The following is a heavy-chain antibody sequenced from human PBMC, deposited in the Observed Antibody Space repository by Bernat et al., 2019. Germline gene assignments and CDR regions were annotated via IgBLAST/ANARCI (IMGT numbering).Heavy chain of an antibody. J-gene: IGHJ3*02. V-gene: IGHV2-5*02. CDR1: GFSLSTSGVG. CDR2: IYWDDDK. Sequence: QITLKEPGPTLVKPTQTLTLTCTFSGFSLSTSGVGVGWIRQPPGKALEWLALIYWDDDKRYSPSLKSRLTITKDTSKNQVVLTMTNMDPVDTATYYCAHSSYYDSSGYYFQGDAFDIWGQGTMVTVSS. CDR3: AHSSYYDSSGYYFQGDAFDI. D-gene: IGHD3-22*01.